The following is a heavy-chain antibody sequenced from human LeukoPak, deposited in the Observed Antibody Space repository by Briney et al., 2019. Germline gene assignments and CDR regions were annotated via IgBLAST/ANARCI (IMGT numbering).Heavy chain of an antibody. CDR2: IYYSGST. Sequence: SETLSLTCTVSGGSVSNYYWSWIRQPPGKGLEWIGSIYYSGSTNYNPSLKSRVTISVDTSKNQFSLKLSSVTAADTAVHYCARTRGYYYYMDVWGKGTTVTVSS. V-gene: IGHV4-59*02. CDR1: GGSVSNYY. CDR3: ARTRGYYYYMDV. J-gene: IGHJ6*03. D-gene: IGHD2-2*01.